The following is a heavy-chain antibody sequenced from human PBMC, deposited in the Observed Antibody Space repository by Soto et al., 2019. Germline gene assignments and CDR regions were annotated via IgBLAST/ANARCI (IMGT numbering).Heavy chain of an antibody. Sequence: SSKDPRGTYNSKALSWVRQAPGQRLEWMGGIIPIFGTANYAQKFQGRVTITRDTSASTAYMELSSLRSEDTAVYYCARDVAAADYWGQGTLVTVSS. J-gene: IGHJ4*02. CDR2: IIPIFGTA. V-gene: IGHV1-69*05. CDR3: ARDVAAADY. CDR1: RGTYNSKA. D-gene: IGHD6-13*01.